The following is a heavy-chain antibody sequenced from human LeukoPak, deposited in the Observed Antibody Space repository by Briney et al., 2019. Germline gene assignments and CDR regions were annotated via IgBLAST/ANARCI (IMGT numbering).Heavy chain of an antibody. J-gene: IGHJ6*03. Sequence: SETLSLTCAVSGYSISSGYYWGWIRQPPGKGLEWIGSIYHSGSTYYNPSLKSRVTISVDTSKNQFSLKLSSVTAADTAVYYCARLQRWLPPGYYYMDVWGKGTTVTVSS. V-gene: IGHV4-38-2*01. CDR3: ARLQRWLPPGYYYMDV. CDR1: GYSISSGYY. CDR2: IYHSGST. D-gene: IGHD5-24*01.